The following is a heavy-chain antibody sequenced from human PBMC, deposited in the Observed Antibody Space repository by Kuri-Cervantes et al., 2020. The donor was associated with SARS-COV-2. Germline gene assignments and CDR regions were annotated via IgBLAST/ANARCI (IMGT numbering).Heavy chain of an antibody. D-gene: IGHD1-26*01. CDR2: IAYDGSNK. V-gene: IGHV3-30*03. J-gene: IGHJ4*02. Sequence: LSLTCAASGFTFSSYSMNWVRQAPGKGLEWVAVIAYDGSNKYYADSVKGRFTSSRDNSKNTLYLQMNSLRAEDTAVYYCARSYSGSYWGHFDYWGQGTLVTVSS. CDR1: GFTFSSYS. CDR3: ARSYSGSYWGHFDY.